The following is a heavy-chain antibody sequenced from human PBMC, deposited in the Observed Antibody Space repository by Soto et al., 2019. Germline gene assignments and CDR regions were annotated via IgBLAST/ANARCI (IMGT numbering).Heavy chain of an antibody. CDR3: ARGVYDFWSGHPKGLDY. D-gene: IGHD3-3*01. Sequence: GGSLRLSCAASGPTFSGSAMHWVRQASGKGLEWVGRIRSKANSYATAYAVSVKGRFTISRDDSRNTAYLQMNSLKTEDTAVYYCARGVYDFWSGHPKGLDYWGQGTVVTVSS. CDR1: GPTFSGSA. J-gene: IGHJ4*02. V-gene: IGHV3-73*01. CDR2: IRSKANSYAT.